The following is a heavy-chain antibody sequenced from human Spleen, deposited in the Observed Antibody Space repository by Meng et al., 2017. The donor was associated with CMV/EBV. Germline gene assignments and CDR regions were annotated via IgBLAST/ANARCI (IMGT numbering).Heavy chain of an antibody. CDR3: AKDLVSVTYGIVVVPAAISDAFDI. D-gene: IGHD2-2*01. Sequence: MSWVRQAPGKGLEWVSAISGSGGSTYYADSVKGRFTISRDNSKNTLYLQMNSLRAEDTAVYYCAKDLVSVTYGIVVVPAAISDAFDIWGQGTMVTVSS. V-gene: IGHV3-23*01. CDR2: ISGSGGST. J-gene: IGHJ3*02.